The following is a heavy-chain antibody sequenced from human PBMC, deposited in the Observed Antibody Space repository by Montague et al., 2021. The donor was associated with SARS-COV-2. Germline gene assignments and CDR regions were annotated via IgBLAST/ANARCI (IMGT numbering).Heavy chain of an antibody. V-gene: IGHV4-59*13. Sequence: SETLSLTCTVSGGSISSYYWSWIRQPPGKGLEWIGYIYYSGSTNYNPSLKSRVTISVDTSKNQFSLKLSSVTAADTAVYYCARVAGVVAAAPLNYYGMDVWGRGTTVTVSS. CDR2: IYYSGST. D-gene: IGHD2-15*01. CDR1: GGSISSYY. CDR3: ARVAGVVAAAPLNYYGMDV. J-gene: IGHJ6*02.